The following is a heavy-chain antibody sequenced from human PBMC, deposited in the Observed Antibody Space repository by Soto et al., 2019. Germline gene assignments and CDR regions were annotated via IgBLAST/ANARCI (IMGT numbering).Heavy chain of an antibody. Sequence: EVQLVASGGGLIQPGGSLRLSCIASGFNVDNVYMSWVRQAPGKGLEWVSVLYTADSTNYADSVKGRFTISRDSSKNTVYLQMDSLRAGDTAVYYCARGMGAAWVTPLSHWGQGTLVIVSS. J-gene: IGHJ4*02. CDR1: GFNVDNVY. D-gene: IGHD2-21*02. CDR2: LYTADST. CDR3: ARGMGAAWVTPLSH. V-gene: IGHV3-53*01.